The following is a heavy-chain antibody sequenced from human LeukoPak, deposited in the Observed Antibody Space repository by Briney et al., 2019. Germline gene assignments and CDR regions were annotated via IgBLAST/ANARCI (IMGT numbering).Heavy chain of an antibody. D-gene: IGHD3-10*01. CDR1: GGSFSGYY. CDR3: ARYVLLWFGELYFDY. Sequence: PSETLSLTCAVYGGSFSGYYWSWIRQPPGKGLEWIGEINHSGSTNYNPSLKSRVTISVDTSKNQFSLKLSSVTAADTAVYYCARYVLLWFGELYFDYWGQGTLVTVSS. CDR2: INHSGST. V-gene: IGHV4-34*01. J-gene: IGHJ4*02.